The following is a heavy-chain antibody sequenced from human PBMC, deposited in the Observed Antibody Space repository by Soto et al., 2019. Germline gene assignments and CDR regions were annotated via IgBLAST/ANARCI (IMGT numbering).Heavy chain of an antibody. J-gene: IGHJ5*02. CDR3: ARYIAVYGGISIWFDP. D-gene: IGHD2-15*01. Sequence: QVQLVQSGAEVKKPGSSVKVSCKASGGTFSSYTISWVRQAPGQGLEWMGGIIPIFGTANYAQKFQGRVTITADESTSTAYMELSSLRSEDTAVYYCARYIAVYGGISIWFDPWGQGTLVTVSS. CDR1: GGTFSSYT. CDR2: IIPIFGTA. V-gene: IGHV1-69*12.